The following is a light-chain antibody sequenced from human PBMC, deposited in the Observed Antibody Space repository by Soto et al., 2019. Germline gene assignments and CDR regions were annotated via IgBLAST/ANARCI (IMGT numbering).Light chain of an antibody. J-gene: IGKJ4*01. CDR2: GTS. Sequence: DRVMTQSAATLSVSPGETATLSCRASQSVRSNLAWSQQKPGQAPRLLIYGTSTRATGIPARFSGSGSGTEFTLTIGSMQSEDFAIDHCQQYNNWPVTFGGGTKVEIK. V-gene: IGKV3-15*01. CDR1: QSVRSN. CDR3: QQYNNWPVT.